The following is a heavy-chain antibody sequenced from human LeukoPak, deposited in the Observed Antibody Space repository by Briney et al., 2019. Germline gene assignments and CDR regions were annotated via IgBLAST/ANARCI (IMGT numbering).Heavy chain of an antibody. Sequence: GGSLRLSCAASGFTFRTYGMSWVRQAPGKGLEWVSAISGSGFGTYYADSMKGRFTISRDNSKNTLYLQMNSLRAEDTAIYYCATYRQVLLPFESWGQGTLVTVSS. V-gene: IGHV3-23*01. J-gene: IGHJ4*02. CDR2: ISGSGFGT. CDR3: ATYRQVLLPFES. D-gene: IGHD2-8*02. CDR1: GFTFRTYG.